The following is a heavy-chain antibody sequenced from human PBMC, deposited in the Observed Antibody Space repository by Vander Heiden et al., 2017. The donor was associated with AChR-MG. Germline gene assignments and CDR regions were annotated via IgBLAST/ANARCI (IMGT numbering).Heavy chain of an antibody. CDR3: TTEGVGGGAFDI. Sequence: EVQLVESGGDLVKSGGSLRLSCAASGFTFTKAWRGWVRRAQGKGLEWVDRIKSKTAGGITAYAAPVKGRFTITRDDSKDTLYLKMNSMKTEDTAVYYCTTEGVGGGAFDIWGQGTMVTVSS. V-gene: IGHV3-15*01. D-gene: IGHD3-16*01. CDR2: IKSKTAGGIT. CDR1: GFTFTKAW. J-gene: IGHJ3*02.